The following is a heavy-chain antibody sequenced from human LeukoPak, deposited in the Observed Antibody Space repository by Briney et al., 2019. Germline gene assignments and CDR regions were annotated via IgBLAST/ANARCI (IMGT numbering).Heavy chain of an antibody. D-gene: IGHD6-19*01. V-gene: IGHV4-59*01. J-gene: IGHJ2*01. Sequence: SETLSLTCTVSGGSISSYYWSWIRQPPGKGLKWIGYIYYSGSTNYNPSLKSRVTISVDTSKNQFSLKLSSVTAADTAVYYCARRAVAGAYWYFDLWGRGTLVTVSS. CDR1: GGSISSYY. CDR2: IYYSGST. CDR3: ARRAVAGAYWYFDL.